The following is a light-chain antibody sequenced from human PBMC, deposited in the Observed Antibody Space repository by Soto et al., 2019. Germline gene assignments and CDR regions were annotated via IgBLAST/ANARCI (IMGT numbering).Light chain of an antibody. Sequence: QSVLTQPPSASGTPGQRVTISCSGSSSNIGRNTVNWYQQLPGAAPKLLIYSNNHRPSGVPDRFSGSKSGTSASLAISGLQSEDEADYYCAARDDSLNGCVFGGGTKLTVL. CDR3: AARDDSLNGCV. J-gene: IGLJ3*02. CDR1: SSNIGRNT. V-gene: IGLV1-44*01. CDR2: SNN.